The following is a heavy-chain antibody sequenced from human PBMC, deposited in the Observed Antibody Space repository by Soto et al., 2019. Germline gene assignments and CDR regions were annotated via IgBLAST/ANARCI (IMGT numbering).Heavy chain of an antibody. D-gene: IGHD3-10*01. V-gene: IGHV4-30-4*01. CDR3: ARDRYYGSGTYYNFYSGMDV. CDR1: GGSINSGDSY. Sequence: PSETLSLTCTVSGGSINSGDSYWTWVRQPPGKGLEWIGNIFHSGSTYYTPSLQSRVTISLDTSKNHFSLKLSSVTPADTADYYCARDRYYGSGTYYNFYSGMDVWGQGTTVT. J-gene: IGHJ6*02. CDR2: IFHSGST.